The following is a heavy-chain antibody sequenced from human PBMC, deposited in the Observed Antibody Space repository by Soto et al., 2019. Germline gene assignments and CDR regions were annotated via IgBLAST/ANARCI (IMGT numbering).Heavy chain of an antibody. CDR2: ISAYNGNT. V-gene: IGHV1-18*01. D-gene: IGHD3-22*01. CDR1: GYTFTSYG. CDR3: ARGMDYYDSSGYLLYGY. J-gene: IGHJ4*02. Sequence: QVQLVQSGAEVKKPGASVKVSCKASGYTFTSYGISWVRQAPGQGLEWMGWISAYNGNTNYAQKLQGRDTMTTDTSTSTAYMELRSLRSDDTAVYYCARGMDYYDSSGYLLYGYWGQGTLVTVSS.